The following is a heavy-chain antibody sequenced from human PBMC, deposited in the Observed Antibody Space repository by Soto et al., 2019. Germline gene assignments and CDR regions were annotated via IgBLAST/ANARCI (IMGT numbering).Heavy chain of an antibody. V-gene: IGHV3-23*01. CDR2: ISGSGGGT. Sequence: EVQLLESGGGLVQPGGSLRLSCAASGFTFSSYAMSWVRQAPGKGLEWVSDISGSGGGTYYEDSVKGRFTISSDNAKNTLYLQMNILRADDTAVYYCAKDPRYSISFGLFYNYCGQGTRVTVSS. CDR1: GFTFSSYA. J-gene: IGHJ4*02. D-gene: IGHD6-6*01. CDR3: AKDPRYSISFGLFYNY.